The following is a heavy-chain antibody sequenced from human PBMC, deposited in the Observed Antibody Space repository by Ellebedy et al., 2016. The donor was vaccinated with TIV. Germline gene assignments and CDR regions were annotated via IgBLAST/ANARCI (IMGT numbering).Heavy chain of an antibody. Sequence: AASVQVSCKASGYTFTSYSIHWVRQAPGQGLEWMAWIKGGNGETKYSQKFQGRFTVTRDSSASTSDLELSSLRSEDTDVYYCAREFALTEAGLDVWGQGTTVTVSS. CDR3: AREFALTEAGLDV. J-gene: IGHJ6*02. V-gene: IGHV1-3*01. D-gene: IGHD4-11*01. CDR1: GYTFTSYS. CDR2: IKGGNGET.